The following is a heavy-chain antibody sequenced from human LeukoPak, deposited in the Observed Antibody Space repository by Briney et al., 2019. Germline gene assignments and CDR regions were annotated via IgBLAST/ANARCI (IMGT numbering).Heavy chain of an antibody. CDR1: GFTSTSYG. D-gene: IGHD1-26*01. CDR2: ISGSGEST. J-gene: IGHJ4*02. V-gene: IGHV3-23*01. CDR3: ARDKVVGPSNFDY. Sequence: GGSLRLSCAASGFTSTSYGMSWVRQAPGKGLEWVSGISGSGESTYYADSVKGRFTISRDNAKNSLYLQMNSLRAEDTAVYYCARDKVVGPSNFDYWGQGTLVTVSS.